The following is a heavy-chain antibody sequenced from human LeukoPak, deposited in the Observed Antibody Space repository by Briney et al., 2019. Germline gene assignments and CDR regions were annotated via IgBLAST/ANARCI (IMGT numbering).Heavy chain of an antibody. Sequence: ASVKISCKVSGYTFTDYYMHWVQQAPGKGLEWMGLVDPEDGETIYAEKFQGRVTITADTSTDTAYMELSSLRSEDTAVYYCATSSVRRYLAVNSGTFNYWGQGTLVTVSS. CDR1: GYTFTDYY. CDR2: VDPEDGET. V-gene: IGHV1-69-2*01. D-gene: IGHD2-15*01. CDR3: ATSSVRRYLAVNSGTFNY. J-gene: IGHJ4*02.